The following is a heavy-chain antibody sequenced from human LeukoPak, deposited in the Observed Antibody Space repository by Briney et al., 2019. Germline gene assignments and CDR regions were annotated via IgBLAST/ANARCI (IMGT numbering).Heavy chain of an antibody. Sequence: SVKVSCKASGGTFSSYAISWVRQAPGQGLEWMGGIIPIFGTANYAQKFQGRVTITADESTSTAYMELSSLRSEDTAVYYCARDEGYYYDSSGYYPFDYWGQGTLVTVSS. CDR3: ARDEGYYYDSSGYYPFDY. J-gene: IGHJ4*02. CDR1: GGTFSSYA. V-gene: IGHV1-69*13. D-gene: IGHD3-22*01. CDR2: IIPIFGTA.